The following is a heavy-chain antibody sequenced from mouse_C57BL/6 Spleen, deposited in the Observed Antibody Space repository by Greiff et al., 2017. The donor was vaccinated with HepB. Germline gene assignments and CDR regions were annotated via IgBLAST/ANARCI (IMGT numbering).Heavy chain of an antibody. CDR2: IDPSDSYT. Sequence: VQLQQPGAELVMPGASVKLSCKASGYTFTSYWMHWVKQRPGQGLEWIGEIDPSDSYTNYNQKFKGKSTLTVDKSSSTAYMQLSSLTSEDSAVYYCARWGYDVSYWGQDPVVTFSA. J-gene: IGHJ3*01. CDR1: GYTFTSYW. V-gene: IGHV1-69*01. D-gene: IGHD2-2*01. CDR3: ARWGYDVSY.